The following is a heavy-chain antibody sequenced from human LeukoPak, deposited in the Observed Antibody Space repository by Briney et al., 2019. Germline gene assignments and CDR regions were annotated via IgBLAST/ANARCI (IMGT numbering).Heavy chain of an antibody. V-gene: IGHV4-34*01. CDR2: INHSGST. CDR3: ARGRYCSSTSCYYSRVGYFDY. Sequence: PSETLSLTCAVYGGSFSGYYWSWIRQPPGKGLEGIGEINHSGSTNYNPSLKSRVTISVDTSKNQFSLKLSSVTAADTAVYDCARGRYCSSTSCYYSRVGYFDYWGQGTLVTVSS. D-gene: IGHD2-2*01. J-gene: IGHJ4*02. CDR1: GGSFSGYY.